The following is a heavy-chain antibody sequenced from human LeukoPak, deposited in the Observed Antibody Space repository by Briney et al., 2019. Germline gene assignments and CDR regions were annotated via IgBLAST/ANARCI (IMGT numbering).Heavy chain of an antibody. V-gene: IGHV3-53*01. J-gene: IGHJ1*01. CDR2: IYSGGST. D-gene: IGHD2-21*02. Sequence: GGSLRLSCAASGFTVSSNYMSWVRQAPGKGLEWVSVIYSGGSTYYADSVKDRFTISRDNSKNTLYLQMNSLRAEDTAVYYCASAPTLAYCGGDCYFFQHWGQGALVTVSS. CDR1: GFTVSSNY. CDR3: ASAPTLAYCGGDCYFFQH.